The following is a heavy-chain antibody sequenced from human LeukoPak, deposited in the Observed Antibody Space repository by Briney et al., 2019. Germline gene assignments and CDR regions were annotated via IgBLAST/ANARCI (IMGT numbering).Heavy chain of an antibody. CDR2: IIPIFGAA. Sequence: SVKVSCKASGGTFSSYAISWVRQAPGQGLEWMGGIIPIFGAANYAQKFQGRVTITADESTSTAYMELSSLRSEDTAVYYCARFSFPGCSSTSCYKPRGYFDYWGQGTLVTVSS. D-gene: IGHD2-2*02. V-gene: IGHV1-69*13. J-gene: IGHJ4*02. CDR1: GGTFSSYA. CDR3: ARFSFPGCSSTSCYKPRGYFDY.